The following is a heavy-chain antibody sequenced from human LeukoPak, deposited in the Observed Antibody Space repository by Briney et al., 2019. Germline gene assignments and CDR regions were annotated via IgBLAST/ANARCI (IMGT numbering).Heavy chain of an antibody. CDR3: ARCDIEMPTTDNWFDP. V-gene: IGHV3-21*01. CDR2: ISSSSRSYI. D-gene: IGHD5-24*01. CDR1: GFTFSTYS. Sequence: GGSLRLSCAASGFTFSTYSMTWVRQAPGKGLEWVSSISSSSRSYIYYAVSLKGRFTISRDDAKNSLYLQMNSLRAEDTAIYYCARCDIEMPTTDNWFDPWGQGTLVTVSS. J-gene: IGHJ5*02.